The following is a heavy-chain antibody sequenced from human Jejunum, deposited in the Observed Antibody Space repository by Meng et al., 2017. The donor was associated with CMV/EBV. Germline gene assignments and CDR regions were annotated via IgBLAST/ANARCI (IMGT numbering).Heavy chain of an antibody. V-gene: IGHV1-18*01. CDR2: ISTYNGDT. Sequence: VQLVQFGAEVKKPGASVKVSCKASGYTFNTYGISWVRQAPGQGLEWMGWISTYNGDTNYAQNLQGRVTMTTDTSTNTVYMELRSLRSDDTAVYYCGRGSYFDYWGQGTLVTVSS. CDR1: GYTFNTYG. CDR3: GRGSYFDY. D-gene: IGHD3-10*01. J-gene: IGHJ4*02.